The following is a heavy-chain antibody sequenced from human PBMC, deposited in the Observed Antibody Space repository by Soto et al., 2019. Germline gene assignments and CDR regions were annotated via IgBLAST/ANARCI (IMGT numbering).Heavy chain of an antibody. CDR1: GGSISSANYF. Sequence: QVQLQESGPGLVKPSQTLSLTCTVSGGSISSANYFWSWVRQPPGKGLEWIGYILYSGSAYYNPSLKSRVTISVDTSKNQFFLKLNSVTAADTAVYYCAREVIAAPQGADAFDLWGQGTMLTVSS. J-gene: IGHJ3*01. CDR3: AREVIAAPQGADAFDL. D-gene: IGHD2-15*01. CDR2: ILYSGSA. V-gene: IGHV4-30-4*01.